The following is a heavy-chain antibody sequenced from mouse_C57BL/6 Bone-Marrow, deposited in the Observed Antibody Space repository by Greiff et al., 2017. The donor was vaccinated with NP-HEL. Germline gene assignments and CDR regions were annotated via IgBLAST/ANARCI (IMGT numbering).Heavy chain of an antibody. CDR3: ARRGSSGYNY. CDR2: ISSGGSYT. Sequence: EVKLQESGGDLVKPGGSLKLSCAASGFTFSSYGMSWVRQTPDKRLEWVATISSGGSYTYYPDSVKGRFTISRDNAKNTLYLQMSSLKSEDTAMYYCARRGSSGYNYWGQGTTLTVSS. D-gene: IGHD3-2*02. J-gene: IGHJ2*01. CDR1: GFTFSSYG. V-gene: IGHV5-6*02.